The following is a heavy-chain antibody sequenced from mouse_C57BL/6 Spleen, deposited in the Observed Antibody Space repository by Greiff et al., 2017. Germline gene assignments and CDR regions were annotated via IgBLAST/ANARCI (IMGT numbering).Heavy chain of an antibody. CDR3: TTPYGNYAFDY. CDR1: GFNIKDDY. V-gene: IGHV14-4*01. CDR2: IDPENGDT. J-gene: IGHJ2*01. Sequence: VQLQQSGAELVRPGASVKLSCTASGFNIKDDYMHWVKQRPEQGLEWIGWIDPENGDTEYASKFQGKATIPADTSSNTAYLQLSSLTSEDTAVYYCTTPYGNYAFDYWGQGTTLTVSS. D-gene: IGHD2-1*01.